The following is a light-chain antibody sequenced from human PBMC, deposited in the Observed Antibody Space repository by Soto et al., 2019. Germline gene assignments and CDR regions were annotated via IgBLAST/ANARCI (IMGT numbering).Light chain of an antibody. CDR1: QSISSY. J-gene: IGKJ2*02. CDR2: AAS. CDR3: QQSYSTLRT. Sequence: DIQMTQSPSSLSASVGDRVTITCRASQSISSYLNWYQQKPGKAPKLLIYAASSLQSGDPSRFSGSGSGTDFTLTISSLQPEDFATYYCQQSYSTLRTFGQVTKLEIK. V-gene: IGKV1-39*01.